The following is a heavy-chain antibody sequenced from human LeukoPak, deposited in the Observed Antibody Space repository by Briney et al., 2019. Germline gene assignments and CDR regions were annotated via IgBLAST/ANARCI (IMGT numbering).Heavy chain of an antibody. CDR3: ARVDYSNYLLIYYYYYMDV. CDR2: ISSSSSTI. J-gene: IGHJ6*03. CDR1: GFTFSSYS. D-gene: IGHD4-11*01. V-gene: IGHV3-48*01. Sequence: PGGSLRLSCAASGFTFSSYSMNWVRQAPGKGLEWVSYISSSSSTIYYADSVKGRFTIFRDNAKNSLYLQMNSLRAEDTAVYYCARVDYSNYLLIYYYYYMDVWGKGTTVTVSS.